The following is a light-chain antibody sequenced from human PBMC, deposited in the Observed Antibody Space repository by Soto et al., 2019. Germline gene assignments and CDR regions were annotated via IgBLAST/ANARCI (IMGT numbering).Light chain of an antibody. CDR2: EVS. J-gene: IGLJ1*01. CDR3: SSYAGSNNFEV. Sequence: QSVLTQPPSASGSPGQSVTIPCTGTSSDFGGYNYVSWYQQHPGKAPKLMIYEVSKRPSGVPDRFSGSKSGNTASLTVSGLQAEDEADYYCSSYAGSNNFEVFGTGTKVTVL. CDR1: SSDFGGYNY. V-gene: IGLV2-8*01.